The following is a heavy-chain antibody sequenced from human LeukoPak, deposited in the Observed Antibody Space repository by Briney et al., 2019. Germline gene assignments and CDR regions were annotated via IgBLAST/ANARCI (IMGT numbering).Heavy chain of an antibody. CDR1: GFTFGAYS. J-gene: IGHJ4*02. CDR3: ARARTDYLDY. CDR2: ISSSGSI. Sequence: GGSLRLSCAASGFTFGAYSMNWVRQAPGRGLEWLSCISSSGSIYYADSVKGRFTISRDNAKNSLYLQMNSLGAEDTAVYYCARARTDYLDYWGQGALVTASS. D-gene: IGHD1-1*01. V-gene: IGHV3-69-1*01.